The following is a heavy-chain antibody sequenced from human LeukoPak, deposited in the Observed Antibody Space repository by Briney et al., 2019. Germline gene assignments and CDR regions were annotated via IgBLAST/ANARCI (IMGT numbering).Heavy chain of an antibody. Sequence: GGSLRLSCAASGFTFSSYAMSWVRQAPGKGLEWVSAISGPAGSWDYADSVKGRFTISRDNSKNTLFPQMNSLRAEDTAIYYCAKKVGLVSAPLYYFDVWGQGTLVTVSS. V-gene: IGHV3-23*01. CDR2: ISGPAGSW. D-gene: IGHD5/OR15-5a*01. J-gene: IGHJ4*02. CDR1: GFTFSSYA. CDR3: AKKVGLVSAPLYYFDV.